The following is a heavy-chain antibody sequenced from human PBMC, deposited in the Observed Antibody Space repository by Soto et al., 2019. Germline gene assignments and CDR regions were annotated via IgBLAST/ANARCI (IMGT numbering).Heavy chain of an antibody. J-gene: IGHJ5*02. D-gene: IGHD2-15*01. Sequence: QVQLQESGPGLLKPSETLSLTCTVSGGSISSDYWSWIRQPPGKGLEWIGSMYNSGNTNYNASLKSRVTISGDTSKNQFSLRLRSVTAADTAVYYCARGKNGYCNGGNCFHNWFDPWGQGTLVIVSS. CDR3: ARGKNGYCNGGNCFHNWFDP. V-gene: IGHV4-59*01. CDR2: MYNSGNT. CDR1: GGSISSDY.